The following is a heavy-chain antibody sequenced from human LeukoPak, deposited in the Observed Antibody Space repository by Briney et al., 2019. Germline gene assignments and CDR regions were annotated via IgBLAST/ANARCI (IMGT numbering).Heavy chain of an antibody. CDR2: ISYDGRNE. V-gene: IGHV3-30*03. J-gene: IGHJ4*02. CDR3: ARESSYSSGWYVFDY. CDR1: GFSFNSYG. D-gene: IGHD6-19*01. Sequence: PGGSLRLSCAASGFSFNSYGMHWVRQAPGKGLEWVAVISYDGRNEYYADSVKGRFTISRDKSRNTLYLQMNSLRAEDTAVYYCARESSYSSGWYVFDYWGQGTLVTVSS.